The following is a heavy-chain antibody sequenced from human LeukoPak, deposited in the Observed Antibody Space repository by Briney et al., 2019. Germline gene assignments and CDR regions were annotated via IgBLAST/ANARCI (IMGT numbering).Heavy chain of an antibody. CDR1: GFTFSSYW. CDR2: IKQDGSEK. D-gene: IGHD2-15*01. CDR3: ASRSSVAASGPG. J-gene: IGHJ4*02. V-gene: IGHV3-7*01. Sequence: PGGSLRLSCAASGFTFSSYWMSWVRQAPGKGLEWVANIKQDGSEKYYVDSVKGRLTISRDNAKNSLYLQMSSLRAEDTALYYCASRSSVAASGPGWGQGTLVTVSS.